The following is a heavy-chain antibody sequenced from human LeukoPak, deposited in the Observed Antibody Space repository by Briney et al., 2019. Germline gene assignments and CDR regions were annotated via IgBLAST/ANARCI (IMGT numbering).Heavy chain of an antibody. D-gene: IGHD1-26*01. CDR2: IIPILGIA. CDR1: GGTFSSYT. Sequence: SVKVSCKASGGTFSSYTISWVRQAPGQGLEWMGRIIPILGIANYAQKFQGRVTITADKSTSTAYMELTSLKSEDTAVYYCARTSPIVGATGGAFDIWVQGTMVTVSS. CDR3: ARTSPIVGATGGAFDI. J-gene: IGHJ3*02. V-gene: IGHV1-69*02.